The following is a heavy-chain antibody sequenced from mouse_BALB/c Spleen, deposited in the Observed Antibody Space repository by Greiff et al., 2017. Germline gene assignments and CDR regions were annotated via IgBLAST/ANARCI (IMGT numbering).Heavy chain of an antibody. CDR2: ISSGGSYT. CDR1: GFTFSSYA. CDR3: ARDESGYYAMDY. Sequence: EVKLVESGGGLVKPGGSLKLSCGASGFTFSSYAMSWVRQSPEKRLEWVAEISSGGSYTYYPDTVTGRFTISRDNAKNTLYLEMSSLRSEDTAMYYCARDESGYYAMDYWGQGTSVTVSS. J-gene: IGHJ4*01. D-gene: IGHD3-1*01. V-gene: IGHV5-9-4*01.